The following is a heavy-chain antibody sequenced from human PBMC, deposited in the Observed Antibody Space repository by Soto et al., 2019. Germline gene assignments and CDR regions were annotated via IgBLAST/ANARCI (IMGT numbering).Heavy chain of an antibody. CDR1: GLTFSNFA. D-gene: IGHD2-2*01. CDR3: ARDSCSSISPLDY. V-gene: IGHV3-23*01. Sequence: GGSLRLSCAASGLTFSNFAMAWVRQAPGKGLEWVSTITTGGDTTHYADSVKGRFTISRDNSKNTLYLQMNSLRAEDTAIYYCARDSCSSISPLDYWGQGTLDTVSS. J-gene: IGHJ4*02. CDR2: ITTGGDTT.